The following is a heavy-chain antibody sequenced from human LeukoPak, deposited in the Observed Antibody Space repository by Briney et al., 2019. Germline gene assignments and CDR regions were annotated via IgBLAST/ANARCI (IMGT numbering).Heavy chain of an antibody. CDR3: ARDSYDILTGYPTDAFDI. CDR1: GFTFSSYS. J-gene: IGHJ3*02. CDR2: TISSSITL. V-gene: IGHV3-48*02. D-gene: IGHD3-9*01. Sequence: GGSLRPSCAASGFTFSSYSMNWVRQAPGKGLEWVSYTISSSITLYYADSVKGRFTNSRDNAKNSLYLQMNSLRDEDTAVYYCARDSYDILTGYPTDAFDIWGQGTMVTVSS.